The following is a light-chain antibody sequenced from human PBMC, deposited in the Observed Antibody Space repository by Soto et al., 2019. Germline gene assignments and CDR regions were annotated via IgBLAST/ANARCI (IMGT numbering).Light chain of an antibody. CDR3: QQLHTYPLP. J-gene: IGKJ4*01. CDR1: QGISSY. Sequence: DIQLTQSPSFLSASVGDRVTITCRASQGISSYLAWYQQKPGKAPSLLIYAASTLQYGVPSRFSGSGSGTEFSLTTSSLQPEDFATYYCQQLHTYPLPFGGGTKVEI. V-gene: IGKV1-9*01. CDR2: AAS.